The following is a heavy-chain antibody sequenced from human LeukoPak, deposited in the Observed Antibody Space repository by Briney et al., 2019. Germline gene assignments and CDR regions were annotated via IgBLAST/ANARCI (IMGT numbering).Heavy chain of an antibody. D-gene: IGHD5-18*01. CDR1: GYTFTSYD. V-gene: IGHV1-8*01. CDR2: MNPNSGNT. CDR3: ATQGLPIQLSPHDAFDI. J-gene: IGHJ3*02. Sequence: GASVKVSCKASGYTFTSYDINWVRQATGQGLEWMGWMNPNSGNTGYAQKFQGRVTMTEDTSTDTAYMELSSLRSEDTAVYYCATQGLPIQLSPHDAFDIWGQGTMVTVSS.